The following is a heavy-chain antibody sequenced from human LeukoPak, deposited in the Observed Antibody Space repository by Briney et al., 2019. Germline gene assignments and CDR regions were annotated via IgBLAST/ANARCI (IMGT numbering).Heavy chain of an antibody. CDR2: IKSKTDGGTT. V-gene: IGHV3-15*01. J-gene: IGHJ2*01. Sequence: GGSLRLSCAASGFTFSSYEMNWVRQAPGKGLEWVGRIKSKTDGGTTDYAAPVKGRFTISRDDSKNTLYLQMNSLKTEDTAVYYCTTHPTTATVTLYWYFDLWGRGTLVTVSS. CDR3: TTHPTTATVTLYWYFDL. D-gene: IGHD4-17*01. CDR1: GFTFSSYE.